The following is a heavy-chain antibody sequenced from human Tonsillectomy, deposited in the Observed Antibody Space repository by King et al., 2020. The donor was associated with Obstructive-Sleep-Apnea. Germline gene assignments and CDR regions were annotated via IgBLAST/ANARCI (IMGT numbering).Heavy chain of an antibody. CDR1: GFTFISYS. J-gene: IGHJ4*02. CDR3: ARYRRRYTYGEYYFDY. CDR2: ISSSSTTI. D-gene: IGHD5-18*01. Sequence: VQLVESGGGLVQPGGSLRLSCAASGFTFISYSMNWVRQSPGKGLEWVSYISSSSTTIYYADTVKGRFNISRDNAKNSLYLQMNSLRAEDTAVFYCARYRRRYTYGEYYFDYLGQETLGTVSS. V-gene: IGHV3-48*04.